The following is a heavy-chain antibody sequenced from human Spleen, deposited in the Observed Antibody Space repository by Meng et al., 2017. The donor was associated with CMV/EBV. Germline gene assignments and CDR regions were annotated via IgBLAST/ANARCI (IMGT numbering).Heavy chain of an antibody. V-gene: IGHV5-51*01. CDR3: ARHSGCSSTSCNYYYGMDV. J-gene: IGHJ6*02. CDR2: IYPGDSDT. CDR1: GYSFTSYW. Sequence: GESLKISCKGSGYSFTSYWIGWVRQMPGKGLEWMGIIYPGDSDTRYSPSFQGQVTISADKSISTAYLQWSSLKASDTAMYSCARHSGCSSTSCNYYYGMDVWGQGTTVTVSS. D-gene: IGHD2-2*01.